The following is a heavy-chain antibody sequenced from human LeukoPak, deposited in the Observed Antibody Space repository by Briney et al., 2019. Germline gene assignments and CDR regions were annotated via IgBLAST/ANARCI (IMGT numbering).Heavy chain of an antibody. CDR2: IKQDGSEE. CDR3: ASGDAFDI. CDR1: GLTFYSHW. J-gene: IGHJ3*02. Sequence: GGSLRLSCAASGLTFYSHWMSWVRQAPGKGLEWVANIKQDGSEEYHADSVKGRFTISRDNAKDSLYLQMNSLRVEDTAVYYCASGDAFDIWGQGTMVTVSS. V-gene: IGHV3-7*01.